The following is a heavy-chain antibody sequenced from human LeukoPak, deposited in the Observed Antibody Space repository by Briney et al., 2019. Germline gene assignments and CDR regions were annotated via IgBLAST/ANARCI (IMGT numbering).Heavy chain of an antibody. CDR1: GFTFRDYY. J-gene: IGHJ4*02. CDR2: IGGSGATI. CDR3: ARASYHDSPIDY. V-gene: IGHV3-11*01. Sequence: GGSLTLSCAASGFTFRDYYMSWVRQARGKGLEWVSYIGGSGATIYYADSVSGRFTISRDNAKNSLYLQMNSLRAEDTAVYYCARASYHDSPIDYWGQGTLVSVSS. D-gene: IGHD3-22*01.